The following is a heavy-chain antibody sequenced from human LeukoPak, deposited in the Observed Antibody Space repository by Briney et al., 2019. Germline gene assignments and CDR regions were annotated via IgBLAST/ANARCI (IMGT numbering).Heavy chain of an antibody. J-gene: IGHJ4*02. V-gene: IGHV3-30*18. CDR3: AKDLGFGELLLGY. CDR2: ISYDGSNK. CDR1: GFTFSSYG. Sequence: TGGSLRLSCAASGFTFSSYGMHWVRQAPGKGLEWVAVISYDGSNKYYADSVKGRFTISRDNSKNTLYLQMNSLRAEDTAVYYCAKDLGFGELLLGYWGQGTLVTVSS. D-gene: IGHD3-10*01.